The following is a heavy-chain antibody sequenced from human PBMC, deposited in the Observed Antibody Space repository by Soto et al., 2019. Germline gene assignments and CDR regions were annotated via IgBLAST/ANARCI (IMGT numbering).Heavy chain of an antibody. J-gene: IGHJ4*02. V-gene: IGHV1-69*08. CDR3: ARERSRYDRSGYYRPDY. Sequence: SVKVSCKVSGDTFSTYSISWVRQAPGQGLEWLGGIIPILGTPSYAQRFQDRVTITADKSTSTAYMELSSLRSEDTAVYYCARERSRYDRSGYYRPDYWGQGTLVTVSS. CDR1: GDTFSTYS. CDR2: IIPILGTP. D-gene: IGHD3-22*01.